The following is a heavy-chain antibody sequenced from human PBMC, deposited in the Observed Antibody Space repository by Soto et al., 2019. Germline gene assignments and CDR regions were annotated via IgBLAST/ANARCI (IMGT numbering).Heavy chain of an antibody. CDR3: SDRGTWFVP. V-gene: IGHV3-72*01. CDR1: GVGFNDHY. J-gene: IGHJ5*02. Sequence: EEQLAESGGGLVQPGGSLRLSCAGSGVGFNDHYIDWVRQAPGKGLEWIGQIRNKDSRDTTEYAASLKGRFTISRDDSSNSLYLNMTSLKTEDSAVYYCSDRGTWFVPWGQGTLVTVSS. CDR2: IRNKDSRDTT.